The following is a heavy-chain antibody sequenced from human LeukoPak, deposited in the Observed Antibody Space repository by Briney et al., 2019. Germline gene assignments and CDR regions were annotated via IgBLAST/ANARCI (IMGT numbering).Heavy chain of an antibody. D-gene: IGHD6-13*01. Sequence: ASVKVSCKASGYTFTSYGISWVRQAPGQGLEWIVWIGAYNGITKYAQKLQGRVTMTTDTSTSTAYMELRSLRSDDTAVYYCARAMYWASSSSGWFDPWGQGTLVTVSS. CDR2: IGAYNGIT. V-gene: IGHV1-18*01. J-gene: IGHJ5*02. CDR1: GYTFTSYG. CDR3: ARAMYWASSSSGWFDP.